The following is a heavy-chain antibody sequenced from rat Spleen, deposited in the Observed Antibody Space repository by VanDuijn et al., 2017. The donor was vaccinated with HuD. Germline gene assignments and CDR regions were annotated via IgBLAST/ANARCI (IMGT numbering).Heavy chain of an antibody. CDR2: IRYDGDNT. CDR3: TRGTYYRH. V-gene: IGHV5-7*01. Sequence: EVQLVESGGGVVQPGRSLKLSCAASGFTFSDYNMAWVRQAPKKGLEWVATIRYDGDNTFYRDSVKGRFTVSRDIAKNTLYLHMTSLRSEDTATYYCTRGTYYRHWGQGVMVTVSS. D-gene: IGHD1-12*01. CDR1: GFTFSDYN. J-gene: IGHJ2*01.